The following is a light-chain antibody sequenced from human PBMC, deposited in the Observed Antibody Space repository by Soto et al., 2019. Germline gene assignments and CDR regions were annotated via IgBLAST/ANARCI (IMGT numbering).Light chain of an antibody. CDR2: SNN. Sequence: QSALTQPPSASGTPGQRVTISCSGSSSHIGSNTVNWYQQLPGTAPKLLIYSNNQRPSGVPDRFSGSKSGTSASLATSGLQSEDEADYYCAAWDDSLNGWVFGGGTKLTVL. J-gene: IGLJ3*02. CDR1: SSHIGSNT. V-gene: IGLV1-44*01. CDR3: AAWDDSLNGWV.